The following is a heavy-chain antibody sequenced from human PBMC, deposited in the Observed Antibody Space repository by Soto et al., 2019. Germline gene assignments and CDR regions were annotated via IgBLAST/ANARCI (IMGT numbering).Heavy chain of an antibody. V-gene: IGHV4-38-2*01. D-gene: IGHD1-26*01. CDR2: IYHSGTT. Sequence: PSETLSLTCAVSGDSITSAYWWAWIRQPPGKGLEWVASIYHSGTTFYNPSLTSRGTISVDTSKNQFSLMLRSVTAADSAVYYCARGGIPPSGYGIAYAMDVWGQGTTVTVSS. CDR1: GDSITSAYW. J-gene: IGHJ6*02. CDR3: ARGGIPPSGYGIAYAMDV.